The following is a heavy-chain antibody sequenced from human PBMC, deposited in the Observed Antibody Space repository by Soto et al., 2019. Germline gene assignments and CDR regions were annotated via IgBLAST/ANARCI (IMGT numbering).Heavy chain of an antibody. CDR2: ISSNDDK. D-gene: IGHD2-8*02. V-gene: IGHV2-5*01. J-gene: IGHJ4*02. CDR3: ANSRPGVLAAYSRY. CDR1: GFSLSTRGVG. Sequence: ITLKESGPTLVKPTQTLTLTCTFSGFSLSTRGVGVGWLRQPPGEALEWLALISSNDDKRYSPSLKSRLTISMDTSKNQVVLTMTNMEPVDTGTYSCANSRPGVLAAYSRYWGQGALVIVSS.